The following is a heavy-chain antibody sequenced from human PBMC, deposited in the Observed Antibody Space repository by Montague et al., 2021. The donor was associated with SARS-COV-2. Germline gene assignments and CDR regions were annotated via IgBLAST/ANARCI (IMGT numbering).Heavy chain of an antibody. V-gene: IGHV4-31*03. CDR2: IYYSGST. D-gene: IGHD3-22*01. Sequence: TLSLTCTVSGGSISSGGYYWSWIRQHPGKGLEWIGYIYYSGSTYYNPSLKSRVTLSVDTSKNLFSLKLSSVTAADTAVYYCARARITMIVVVNAFDIWGQGTLVTVSS. CDR1: GGSISSGGYY. J-gene: IGHJ3*02. CDR3: ARARITMIVVVNAFDI.